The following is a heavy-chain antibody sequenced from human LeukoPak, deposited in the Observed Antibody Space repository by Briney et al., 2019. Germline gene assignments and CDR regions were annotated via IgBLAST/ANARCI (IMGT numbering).Heavy chain of an antibody. Sequence: GGSLRLSCAASGFTVSGYWMSWVRQPLGRGLEWVANINQDGSVKYYVDSVKGRFTISRDNAKNSLYLQMNSLRAEDTAVYYCAKGGIQLWLPFQHWGQGTLVTVSS. J-gene: IGHJ1*01. V-gene: IGHV3-7*03. D-gene: IGHD5-18*01. CDR2: INQDGSVK. CDR3: AKGGIQLWLPFQH. CDR1: GFTVSGYW.